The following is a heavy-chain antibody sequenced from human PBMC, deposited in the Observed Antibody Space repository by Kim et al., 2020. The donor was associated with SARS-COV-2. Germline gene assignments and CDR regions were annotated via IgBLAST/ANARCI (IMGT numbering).Heavy chain of an antibody. J-gene: IGHJ5*02. D-gene: IGHD1-20*01. CDR2: ISYDGSNK. V-gene: IGHV3-30*18. CDR1: GFTFSSYG. Sequence: GGSLRLSCAASGFTFSSYGMHWVRQAPGKGLEWVAVISYDGSNKYYADSVKGRFTISRDNSKNTLYLQMNSLRAEDTAVYYCAKDTLRPDNSNWFDPWGQGTLVTVSS. CDR3: AKDTLRPDNSNWFDP.